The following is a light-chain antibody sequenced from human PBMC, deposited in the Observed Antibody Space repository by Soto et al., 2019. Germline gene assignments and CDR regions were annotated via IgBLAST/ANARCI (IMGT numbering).Light chain of an antibody. CDR2: AAS. V-gene: IGKV1-39*01. CDR1: QTISTY. Sequence: DIQMTQSPSALSASVGDRVTITCRASQTISTYLNWYQQKPGKAPKLLIYAASTLQSGVPSRFSRSGSGTDFTLTISSLQPEDFATYYCQQSLGIPYTFGQGTRLEIK. CDR3: QQSLGIPYT. J-gene: IGKJ2*01.